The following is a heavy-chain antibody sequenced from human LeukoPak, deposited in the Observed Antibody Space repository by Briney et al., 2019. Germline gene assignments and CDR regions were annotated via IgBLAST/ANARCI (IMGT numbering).Heavy chain of an antibody. Sequence: GGSLRLSCAASGFTFSSYGMSWVRQAPGKGLEWVSGISGSGGSTYYADSVKGRLTISRDNSKNTLYLQMNSLRAEDPAVYYCARTHIPQYDFWTASIWGQGTLVAVSS. J-gene: IGHJ4*02. CDR1: GFTFSSYG. V-gene: IGHV3-23*01. D-gene: IGHD3-3*01. CDR3: ARTHIPQYDFWTASI. CDR2: ISGSGGST.